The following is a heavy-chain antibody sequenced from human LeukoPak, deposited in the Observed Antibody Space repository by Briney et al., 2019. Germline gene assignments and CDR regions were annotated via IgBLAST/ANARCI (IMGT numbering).Heavy chain of an antibody. D-gene: IGHD1-26*01. CDR2: ISSSSSYI. J-gene: IGHJ4*02. CDR3: ARDKGRATPDDY. CDR1: GFTFSSYS. V-gene: IGHV3-21*01. Sequence: KAGGSLRLSCAASGFTFSSYSMNWVRQAPGKGLEWVSSISSSSSYIYYADSVEGRFTISRDNAKNSLYLQMNSLRAEDTAVYYCARDKGRATPDDYRGQGTLVTVSS.